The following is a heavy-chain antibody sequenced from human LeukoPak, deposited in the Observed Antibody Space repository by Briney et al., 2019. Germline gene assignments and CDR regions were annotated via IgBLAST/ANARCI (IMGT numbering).Heavy chain of an antibody. CDR1: GFTFSTYA. CDR2: VILVGIIK. J-gene: IGHJ4*02. D-gene: IGHD2-21*02. Sequence: GGSLRLSCAASGFTFSTYAMHWVRQAPGKGLEWVAIVILVGIIKYYADSVKGPFTISRDNSKNTLYLQMDSLRAEDTAVYYCARDPRSAYCGGDCSSGFDYWGQGTPVTVSS. CDR3: ARDPRSAYCGGDCSSGFDY. V-gene: IGHV3-30-3*01.